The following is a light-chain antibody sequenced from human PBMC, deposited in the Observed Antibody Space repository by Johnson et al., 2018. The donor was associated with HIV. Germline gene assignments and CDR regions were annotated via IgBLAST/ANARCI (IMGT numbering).Light chain of an antibody. CDR3: GTWDSSLGAHYV. V-gene: IGLV1-51*02. CDR1: SSNIGNNY. J-gene: IGLJ1*01. CDR2: ENN. Sequence: QSVLTQPPSVSAAPGQKVTISCSGSSSNIGNNYVSWYQQLPGTAPKLLIYENNRRPSGTPDRFSGSKSGTSATLGITGLQTGDEADYYCGTWDSSLGAHYVFGTGTKVTVL.